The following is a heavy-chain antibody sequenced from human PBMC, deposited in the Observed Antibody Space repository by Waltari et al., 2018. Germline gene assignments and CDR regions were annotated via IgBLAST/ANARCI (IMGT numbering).Heavy chain of an antibody. CDR3: ARESIWGSYRDYYGMDV. D-gene: IGHD3-16*02. J-gene: IGHJ6*02. V-gene: IGHV4-34*01. Sequence: QVQLQQWGAGLLKPSETLSLTCAVYGGSFSGYYWSWIRQPPGKGLEWIGEINHSGSTNYNPSLKSRVTISVDTSKNQFSLKLSSVTAADTAVYYCARESIWGSYRDYYGMDVWGQGTTVTVSS. CDR1: GGSFSGYY. CDR2: INHSGST.